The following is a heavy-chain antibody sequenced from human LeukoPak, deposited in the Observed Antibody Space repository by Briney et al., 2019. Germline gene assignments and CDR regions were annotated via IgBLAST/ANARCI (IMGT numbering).Heavy chain of an antibody. J-gene: IGHJ6*04. V-gene: IGHV3-30*04. Sequence: GGSLRLSCAASGFTTSTYSMAWVHQAPGKGLEWVAVISYDGSNKYYADSVKGRFTISRDNAKNSLYLQMNSLRAEDTAVYYCAELGITMIGGVWGKGTTVTISS. CDR2: ISYDGSNK. D-gene: IGHD3-10*02. CDR3: AELGITMIGGV. CDR1: GFTTSTYS.